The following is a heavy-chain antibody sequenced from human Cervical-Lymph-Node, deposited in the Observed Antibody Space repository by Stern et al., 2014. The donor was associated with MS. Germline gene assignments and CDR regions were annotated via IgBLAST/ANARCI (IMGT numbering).Heavy chain of an antibody. V-gene: IGHV4-59*01. CDR3: ARWDRVMVRPNFYYYGMDV. D-gene: IGHD5-18*01. Sequence: VQLVESGPGLVTPSETLSLTCTISGDSISSYYWNWIRESPGKGLEWIGYIYYSGSNNYNPSLKSRVTISVDMSKNQFSLQLTSVTAADTAVYFCARWDRVMVRPNFYYYGMDVWGQGTMVIVSS. CDR1: GDSISSYY. CDR2: IYYSGSN. J-gene: IGHJ6*02.